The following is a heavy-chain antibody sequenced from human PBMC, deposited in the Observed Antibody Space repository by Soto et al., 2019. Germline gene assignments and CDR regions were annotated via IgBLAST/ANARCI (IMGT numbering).Heavy chain of an antibody. J-gene: IGHJ6*02. CDR3: FTIFGVVIIDYHGMDV. D-gene: IGHD3-3*01. V-gene: IGHV1-2*02. Sequence: ASVKVSCKASGYTFTGYYMHWVRQAPGQGLEWMGWINPNSGGTNYAQKFQGRVTMTRDTSISTAYMELSRLRSDDTAVYYCFTIFGVVIIDYHGMDVWGQGTTVTVSS. CDR2: INPNSGGT. CDR1: GYTFTGYY.